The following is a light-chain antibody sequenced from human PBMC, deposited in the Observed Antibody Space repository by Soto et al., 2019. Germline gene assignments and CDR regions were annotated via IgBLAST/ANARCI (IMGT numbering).Light chain of an antibody. CDR3: QSYVSSLSAYV. V-gene: IGLV1-40*01. Sequence: QSVLTQPPSVSGAPGQRVTISCTGSSSNIGAGYDVHWYQQLPGTAPKLLIYGNSNRPSGVPDRFSGSKSGTSASLAITGLQAEDEADYSGQSYVSSLSAYVFGTGTKVTVL. CDR1: SSNIGAGYD. CDR2: GNS. J-gene: IGLJ1*01.